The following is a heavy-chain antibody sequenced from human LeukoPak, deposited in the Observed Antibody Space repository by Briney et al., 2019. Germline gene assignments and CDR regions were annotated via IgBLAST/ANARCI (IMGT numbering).Heavy chain of an antibody. CDR3: ARDKFWSGYTMGGFDY. J-gene: IGHJ4*02. D-gene: IGHD3-3*01. V-gene: IGHV3-74*01. Sequence: GGSLRLSCVASGFTLSSFWMHWVRQAPGKGLVWVSRINSDGSSTTYADSVKGRFTISRDNAKNSLYLQMNSLRAEDTAVYYCARDKFWSGYTMGGFDYWGQGTLVTVSS. CDR2: INSDGSST. CDR1: GFTLSSFW.